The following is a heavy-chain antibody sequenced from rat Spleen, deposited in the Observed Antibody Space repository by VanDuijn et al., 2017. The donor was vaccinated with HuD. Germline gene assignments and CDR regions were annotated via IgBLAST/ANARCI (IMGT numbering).Heavy chain of an antibody. CDR1: GFSLTSYS. Sequence: QVQLKESGPGLVQSSETLSLTCTVSGFSLTSYSGSWVRQPSGKGPEWMGRMWYDGDTAYNSALKSRLSITRDTSKNQVFLKMNSLQTDDTGTYYCTREYLTTGVMDAWGQGASVTVSS. D-gene: IGHD1-4*01. CDR2: MWYDGDT. J-gene: IGHJ4*01. CDR3: TREYLTTGVMDA. V-gene: IGHV2-63*01.